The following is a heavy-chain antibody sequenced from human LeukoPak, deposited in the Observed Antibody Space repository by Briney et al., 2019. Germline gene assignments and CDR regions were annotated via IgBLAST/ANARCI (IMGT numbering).Heavy chain of an antibody. J-gene: IGHJ4*02. D-gene: IGHD2-8*01. CDR2: VYSGGST. CDR3: AKKWWNYFDY. CDR1: GFSVSTSY. Sequence: GGSLRLSCAASGFSVSTSYMSWVRQAPGKGLEWVSAVYSGGSTYYADSVKGRFTISRDNSKNTLSLQMNSLRAEDTAVYYCAKKWWNYFDYWGQGTLVTVSS. V-gene: IGHV3-53*05.